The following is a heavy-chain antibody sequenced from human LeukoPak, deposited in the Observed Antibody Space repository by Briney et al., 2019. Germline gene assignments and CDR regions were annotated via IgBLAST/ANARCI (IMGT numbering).Heavy chain of an antibody. J-gene: IGHJ4*02. V-gene: IGHV3-30*02. Sequence: GGSLRLSCAASGFTFSRYGMHWVRQAPGKGLEWVAFIANDGSDSDKDYADSVKGRFTISRDNSKNTLYLQMNSLRAEDTAVYYCAKGQYPGYSSGWADYWGQGTLVTVSS. CDR2: IANDGSDSDK. CDR1: GFTFSRYG. D-gene: IGHD6-19*01. CDR3: AKGQYPGYSSGWADY.